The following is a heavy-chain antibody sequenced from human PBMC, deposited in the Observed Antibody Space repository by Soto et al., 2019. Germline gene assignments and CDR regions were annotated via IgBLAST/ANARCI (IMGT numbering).Heavy chain of an antibody. CDR3: YTQYYDFWSGYYITDDAFDI. J-gene: IGHJ3*02. D-gene: IGHD3-3*01. CDR1: GYTFTSYA. V-gene: IGHV1-3*01. CDR2: INAGNGNT. Sequence: ASVKVSFKASGYTFTSYAMHWVRQAPGQRLEWMGWINAGNGNTKYSQKFQGRVTITRDTSASTAYMELSSLRSEDTAVYYCYTQYYDFWSGYYITDDAFDIWGQGTMVTVSS.